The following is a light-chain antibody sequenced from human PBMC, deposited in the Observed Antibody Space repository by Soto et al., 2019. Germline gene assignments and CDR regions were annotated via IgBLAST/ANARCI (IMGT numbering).Light chain of an antibody. J-gene: IGLJ2*01. CDR3: SSYTSSTIVV. CDR2: AVT. V-gene: IGLV2-14*01. CDR1: SSDNY. Sequence: QSALTQPASVSGSPGQSITISCYGISSDNYVSWYQQHPGTAPKLIIYAVTSRPSGVSNRFSGSKSGNTASLTISGLQAEDEADYYCSSYTSSTIVVFGGGTKVTVL.